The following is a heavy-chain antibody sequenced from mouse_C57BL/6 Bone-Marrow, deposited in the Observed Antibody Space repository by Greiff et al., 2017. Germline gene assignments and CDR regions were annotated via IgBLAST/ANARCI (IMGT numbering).Heavy chain of an antibody. V-gene: IGHV1-64*01. CDR2: LHPNIGST. CDR1: GYTFTCYW. J-gene: IGHJ3*01. Sequence: QVQLQQPGSELVQPGASVKLSCKASGYTFTCYWMHSVKRRPGHGLAWIGILHPNIGSTSYNQKFKSKATLTVANSSSTAYRQLSSLTSEDSAVYYCARPRFYYGRSGFAYRGHGTL. D-gene: IGHD1-1*01. CDR3: ARPRFYYGRSGFAY.